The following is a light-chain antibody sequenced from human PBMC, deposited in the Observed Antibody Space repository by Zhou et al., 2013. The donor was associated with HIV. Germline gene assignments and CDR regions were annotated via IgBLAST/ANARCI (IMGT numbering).Light chain of an antibody. J-gene: IGKJ2*01. CDR1: QSVRSD. CDR3: QHYGVSPYT. Sequence: EIVMTQSPATLSLSPGERATLSCRASQSVRSDLAWYQHKPGQGPKVLIFGASTRANGIPGRFSGSGSGTEFTLTISRLEPEDFAVYYCQHYGVSPYTFGPGTKLEI. V-gene: IGKV3-20*01. CDR2: GAS.